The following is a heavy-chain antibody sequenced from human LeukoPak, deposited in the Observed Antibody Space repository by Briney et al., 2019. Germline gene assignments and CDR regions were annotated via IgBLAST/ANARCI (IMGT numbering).Heavy chain of an antibody. V-gene: IGHV4-34*01. CDR1: GGSFSGYY. CDR3: AGAHWFLDYGAHPAVRNWFDP. Sequence: PSETLSLTCAVYGGSFSGYYWSWIRQPPGKGLEWIGEINHSGSTNYNPSLESRVTILVETSNNHFSLKQSTVIAADTASYYYAGAHWFLDYGAHPAVRNWFDPWGQGTLVTVSS. J-gene: IGHJ5*02. D-gene: IGHD4-17*01. CDR2: INHSGST.